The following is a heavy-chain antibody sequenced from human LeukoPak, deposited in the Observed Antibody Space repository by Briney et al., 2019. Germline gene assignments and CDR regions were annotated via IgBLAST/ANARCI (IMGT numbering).Heavy chain of an antibody. CDR2: INHGGTT. CDR3: ARGRAVFGPHWFDP. J-gene: IGHJ5*02. D-gene: IGHD3-3*01. V-gene: IGHV4-34*01. Sequence: PSETLSLTCAVYGGSFSGYYWSWIRQPPGKGLEWIGEINHGGTTKSNPSLKSRLTISIDTSKNQFSLNLTSVTAADTAVYFCARGRAVFGPHWFDPWGQGTLVTVSS. CDR1: GGSFSGYY.